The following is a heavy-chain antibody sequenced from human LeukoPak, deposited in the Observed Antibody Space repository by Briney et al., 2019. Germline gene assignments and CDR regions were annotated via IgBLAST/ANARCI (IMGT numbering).Heavy chain of an antibody. CDR1: GYSFTSYW. D-gene: IGHD6-13*01. J-gene: IGHJ4*02. CDR2: IYPGDCDT. Sequence: GESLKISCKGSGYSFTSYWIGWVRHMPRTGLGWMGIIYPGDCDTRYGPSFQGQVTISADKSISTAYLQWSSLKASDTAMYYCARHPGVWGAAAGDYWGQGTLVTVSS. CDR3: ARHPGVWGAAAGDY. V-gene: IGHV5-51*01.